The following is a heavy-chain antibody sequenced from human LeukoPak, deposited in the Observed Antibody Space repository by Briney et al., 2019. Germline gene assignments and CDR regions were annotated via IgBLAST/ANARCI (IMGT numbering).Heavy chain of an antibody. V-gene: IGHV3-72*01. D-gene: IGHD3-10*01. J-gene: IGHJ4*02. CDR2: SRNKVSNYNT. CDR1: GFTLSDHF. Sequence: GGSLRLACAASGFTLSDHFMDWVRQPPGKGLEWVGRSRNKVSNYNTEYAASVKGRFTISRDDSNNSLYPQMSSLKTEDTAVYFCVAMLRGVGYWGQGTLVTVSS. CDR3: VAMLRGVGY.